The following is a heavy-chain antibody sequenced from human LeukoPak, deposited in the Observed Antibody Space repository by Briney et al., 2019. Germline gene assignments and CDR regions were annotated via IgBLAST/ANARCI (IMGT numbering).Heavy chain of an antibody. V-gene: IGHV3-23*01. CDR3: TKRAAAGPRVGWFFDY. CDR2: ISPSGGTT. D-gene: IGHD6-13*01. J-gene: IGHJ4*02. Sequence: GGSLRLSCAASGFTVSSNYMSWVRQAPGKRLEWVSSISPSGGTTSYADSVKGRFTISRDNSKNTLYLQMNSLRADDTAVYSCTKRAAAGPRVGWFFDYWGQGTLVSVSS. CDR1: GFTVSSNY.